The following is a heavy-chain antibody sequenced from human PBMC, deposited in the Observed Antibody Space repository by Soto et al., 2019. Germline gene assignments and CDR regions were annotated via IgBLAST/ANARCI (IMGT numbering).Heavy chain of an antibody. CDR1: RFTFSTYA. D-gene: IGHD3-22*01. J-gene: IGHJ3*02. CDR3: VKYYFDSRGYYGLNAFDI. Sequence: GGSLRLSCLASRFTFSTYAMHWVRQAPGKGLEYVSTISSNGGSTYYADSVKGRFTISRDNSKNTLYLQMSSLRAEDTAVYYCVKYYFDSRGYYGLNAFDIWGQGTMVTVSS. CDR2: ISSNGGST. V-gene: IGHV3-64D*06.